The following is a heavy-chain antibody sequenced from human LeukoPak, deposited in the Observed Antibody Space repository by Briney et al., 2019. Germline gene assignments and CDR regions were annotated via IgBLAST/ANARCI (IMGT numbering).Heavy chain of an antibody. V-gene: IGHV1-18*01. CDR3: VSSAYIAARPGIWFDP. D-gene: IGHD6-6*01. Sequence: GASVKVSCKASGYTFTSYGISWVRQAPGQGLEWMGWISAYNGNTNYAQKLQGRVTMTTDTSTSTAYMELRSLRSDDTAVYYCVSSAYIAARPGIWFDPWGQGTLVTVSS. J-gene: IGHJ5*02. CDR2: ISAYNGNT. CDR1: GYTFTSYG.